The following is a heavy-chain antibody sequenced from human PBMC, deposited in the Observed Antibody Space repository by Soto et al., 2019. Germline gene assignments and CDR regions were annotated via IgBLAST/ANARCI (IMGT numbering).Heavy chain of an antibody. Sequence: QVQLVQSGAEVKKPGSSVKVSCKASGGTFSSYAISWVRQAPGQGLEWMGGIIPMFPTANYAQKFQGSVTITADASTSTAYMELSSLISEDTAVYYCARDKEYYYDSSGYYGVYFQHWGQGTLVTVSS. CDR2: IIPMFPTA. V-gene: IGHV1-69*01. D-gene: IGHD3-22*01. CDR1: GGTFSSYA. CDR3: ARDKEYYYDSSGYYGVYFQH. J-gene: IGHJ1*01.